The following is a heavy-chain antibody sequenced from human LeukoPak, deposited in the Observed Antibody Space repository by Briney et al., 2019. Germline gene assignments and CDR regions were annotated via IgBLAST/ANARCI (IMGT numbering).Heavy chain of an antibody. CDR2: INHSGST. J-gene: IGHJ6*03. V-gene: IGHV4-34*01. Sequence: SETLSLTCAVYGGSFSGYYWSWICQPPGKGLEWIGEINHSGSTNYNPSLKSRVTISVDTSKNQFSLKLSSVTAADTAVYYCARGTPDSRYYGTYYMDVWGKGTTVTISS. CDR1: GGSFSGYY. D-gene: IGHD3-10*01. CDR3: ARGTPDSRYYGTYYMDV.